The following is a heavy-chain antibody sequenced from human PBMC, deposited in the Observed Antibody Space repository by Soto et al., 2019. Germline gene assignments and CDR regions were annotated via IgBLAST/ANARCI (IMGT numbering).Heavy chain of an antibody. D-gene: IGHD2-21*02. CDR2: IPQEGVDG. J-gene: IGHJ6*02. V-gene: IGHV3-7*03. CDR3: ARDHLILPAHDFFYGSDV. Sequence: GGSLRLSCEVSGFTFSMYSISWVRQSPGKGLEWVAKIPQEGVDGHYADSVKGRFTISRDNGKNSLYLQLNNLRAEDTAVYYCARDHLILPAHDFFYGSDVWGQGATVTVSS. CDR1: GFTFSMYS.